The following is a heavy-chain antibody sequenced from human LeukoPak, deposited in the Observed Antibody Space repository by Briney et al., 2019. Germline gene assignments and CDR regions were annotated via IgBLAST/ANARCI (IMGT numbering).Heavy chain of an antibody. D-gene: IGHD3-22*01. CDR1: GYTFTGYY. J-gene: IGHJ4*02. V-gene: IGHV1-2*02. Sequence: ASVKASCKASGYTFTGYYMHWVRQAPGQGLEWMGWINPNSGGTNYAQKFQGRVTMTRDTSISTAYMELSRLRSDDTAVYYCARVIDYYDSSGYIQLDYWGQGTLVTVSS. CDR3: ARVIDYYDSSGYIQLDY. CDR2: INPNSGGT.